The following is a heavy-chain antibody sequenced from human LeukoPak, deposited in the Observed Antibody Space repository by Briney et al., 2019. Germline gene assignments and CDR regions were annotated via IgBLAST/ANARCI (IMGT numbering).Heavy chain of an antibody. V-gene: IGHV3-23*01. D-gene: IGHD3-22*01. CDR3: TREKDYYDSSGYYRDAFDI. CDR2: IGGRGDST. CDR1: GFTFSTYA. Sequence: GGSLRLSCAASGFTFSTYAMTWVRQAPGKGLEWVSSIGGRGDSTYYADSVKGRFTVSRDNAKNTLYLQMNSLRAEDTAVYYCTREKDYYDSSGYYRDAFDIWGQGTKVTASS. J-gene: IGHJ3*02.